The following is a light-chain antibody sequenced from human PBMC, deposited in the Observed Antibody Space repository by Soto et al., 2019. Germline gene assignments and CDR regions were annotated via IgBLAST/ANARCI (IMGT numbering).Light chain of an antibody. Sequence: QSALTQPASVSGSPGQSITISCTGTSSDVGSYNYVSWYQQYPGKAPKLMIYDVSNRPSGVSYRFSGSKSGNTASLTISGLQGGGGGGYYRSSYTPRRSPVVFGGGTKLTVL. J-gene: IGLJ2*01. CDR1: SSDVGSYNY. V-gene: IGLV2-14*01. CDR2: DVS. CDR3: SSYTPRRSPVV.